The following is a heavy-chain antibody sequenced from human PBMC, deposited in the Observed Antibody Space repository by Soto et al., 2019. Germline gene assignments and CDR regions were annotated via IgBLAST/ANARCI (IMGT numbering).Heavy chain of an antibody. CDR1: GFTFSSYT. V-gene: IGHV3-21*01. D-gene: IGHD2-15*01. J-gene: IGHJ4*02. CDR3: ARLHCSGGSCYYSFDY. CDR2: ITSSGSYV. Sequence: LRLSCAASGFTFSSYTMNWVRQAPGKGLEWVSSITSSGSYVYYADSMKGRFTISRDNAKNSVYLQVNSLRAEDTAVYYCARLHCSGGSCYYSFDYWGRGTLVTVSS.